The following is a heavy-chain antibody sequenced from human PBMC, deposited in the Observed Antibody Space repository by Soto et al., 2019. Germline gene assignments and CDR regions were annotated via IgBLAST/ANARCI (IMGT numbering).Heavy chain of an antibody. CDR1: GFSLSNARMG. D-gene: IGHD1-26*01. CDR2: IFSNDEK. Sequence: QVTLKESGPVLVKPTETLTLTCTVSGFSLSNARMGVSWIRQPPGKALEWLAHIFSNDEKSYSTSLKSRLTISKHTSKSQVVLTMTNMDPVDTATYYCARHGRGVGARPLDYWGQGTLVTVSS. V-gene: IGHV2-26*01. J-gene: IGHJ4*02. CDR3: ARHGRGVGARPLDY.